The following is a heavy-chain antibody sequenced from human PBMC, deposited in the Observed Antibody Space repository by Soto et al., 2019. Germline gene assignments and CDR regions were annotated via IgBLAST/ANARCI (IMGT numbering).Heavy chain of an antibody. CDR2: IYYSGNT. J-gene: IGHJ4*02. D-gene: IGHD2-15*01. V-gene: IGHV4-59*01. CDR3: GRVVPGKVVAY. Sequence: RKGLEWIGHIYYSGNTNYNPSLKSRLTILIDTSKRQYSLKLNSVTAADTAVYYCGRVVPGKVVAYWGPGTPVPVSS.